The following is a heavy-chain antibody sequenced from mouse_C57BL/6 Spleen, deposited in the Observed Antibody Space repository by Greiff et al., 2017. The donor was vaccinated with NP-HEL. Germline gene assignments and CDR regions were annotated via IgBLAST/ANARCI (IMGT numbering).Heavy chain of an antibody. Sequence: QVQLQQPGPELVKPGASVKLSCKASGYSFTSYGMHWVKQSPGRGLEWIGGIEPNSGSTKYNEKITSKATLTVDKPSSTAYMQLSSLTSEDSAVDYCERAVTALVAFDYWGQGTTLTVSS. CDR3: ERAVTALVAFDY. CDR2: IEPNSGST. J-gene: IGHJ2*01. V-gene: IGHV1-72*01. D-gene: IGHD1-1*01. CDR1: GYSFTSYG.